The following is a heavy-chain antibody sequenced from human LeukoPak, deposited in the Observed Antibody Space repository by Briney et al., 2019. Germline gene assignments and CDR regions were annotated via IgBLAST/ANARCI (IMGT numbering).Heavy chain of an antibody. D-gene: IGHD3-10*01. Sequence: SETLSLTCTVSGGSISSHYWSWIRQPPGKGLEWIGNIYYSGSTNYNPSLKSRVTMSVDTSKSQFSLKLSSVTAADTAVYYCARYGGSGTYFFDYWGRGTLVTVSS. V-gene: IGHV4-59*11. CDR3: ARYGGSGTYFFDY. CDR1: GGSISSHY. CDR2: IYYSGST. J-gene: IGHJ4*02.